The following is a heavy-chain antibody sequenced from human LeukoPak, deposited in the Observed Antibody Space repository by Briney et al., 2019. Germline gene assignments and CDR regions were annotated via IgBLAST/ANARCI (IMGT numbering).Heavy chain of an antibody. CDR2: IIPSSGGA. CDR1: GYTFTDYC. Sequence: ASVKVSCKASGYTFTDYCVYWVRQAPGQGLEWMGWIIPSSGGANYAQNFQGRVTMTRDTSIATAYMELSRLRSDDTAVYYCARDENPYYYYGMDVWGQGTTVTVSS. V-gene: IGHV1-2*02. J-gene: IGHJ6*02. CDR3: ARDENPYYYYGMDV.